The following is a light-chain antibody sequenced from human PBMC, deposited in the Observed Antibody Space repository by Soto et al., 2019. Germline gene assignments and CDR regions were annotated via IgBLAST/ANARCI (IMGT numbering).Light chain of an antibody. CDR3: QQYDNLLALT. CDR2: DAS. J-gene: IGKJ4*01. V-gene: IGKV1-33*01. CDR1: QDISKY. Sequence: DIQMTQSPSSLSASVGDRVTIACQASQDISKYLNWYQFRPGQAPKLLIYDASNLETEVPSRFRGSGSGTHFSLTIPCLQPEDVATDYCQQYDNLLALTFGGGTMVQIK.